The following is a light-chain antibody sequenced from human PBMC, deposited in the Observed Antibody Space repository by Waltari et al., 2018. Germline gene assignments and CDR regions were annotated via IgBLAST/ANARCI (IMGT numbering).Light chain of an antibody. CDR2: EVS. CDR3: TSFTSRSTWV. V-gene: IGLV2-14*01. Sequence: QSALTQPVSVSESPGQSLTISCTGTSSDVGASHFFSWYQQHPGKAPKLMIYEVSNRPSGVSSRFSASKSGNTASLTISGLQAEDEADYYCTSFTSRSTWVFGGGTKLTVL. J-gene: IGLJ3*02. CDR1: SSDVGASHF.